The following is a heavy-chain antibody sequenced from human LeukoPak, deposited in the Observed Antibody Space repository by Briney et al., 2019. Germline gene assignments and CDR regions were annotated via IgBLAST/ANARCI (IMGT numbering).Heavy chain of an antibody. CDR1: GFTVSSTY. CDR3: AKDQRGWIINWFDP. CDR2: FYSGDTT. V-gene: IGHV3-53*01. D-gene: IGHD6-19*01. Sequence: PGGSLRLSCAASGFTVSSTYMSWVRQAPGKGLEWVSVFYSGDTTYYANSVKGRFTISRDNSKNTLYLQMNSLRAEDTAVYYCAKDQRGWIINWFDPWGQGTLVTVSS. J-gene: IGHJ5*02.